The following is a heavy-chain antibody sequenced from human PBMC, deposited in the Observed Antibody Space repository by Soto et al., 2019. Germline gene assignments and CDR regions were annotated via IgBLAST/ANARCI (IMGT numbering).Heavy chain of an antibody. Sequence: EVQLLESGGGLVQPGGSLRLSCAASGFTFSSYAMSWVRQAPGKGLEWVSAISGSGGSTYYADSVKGRFTISRDNSKNTLYLQMNSLRAEDTAVYYCAKELTRLPAQYYYYGMDVWGQGTTVTVSS. CDR2: ISGSGGST. CDR1: GFTFSSYA. J-gene: IGHJ6*02. D-gene: IGHD3-9*01. CDR3: AKELTRLPAQYYYYGMDV. V-gene: IGHV3-23*01.